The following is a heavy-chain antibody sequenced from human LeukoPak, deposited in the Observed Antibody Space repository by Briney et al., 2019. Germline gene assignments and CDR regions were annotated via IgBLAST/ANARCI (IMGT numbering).Heavy chain of an antibody. D-gene: IGHD3-10*01. CDR1: GFTFSTYA. J-gene: IGHJ4*02. V-gene: IGHV3-48*02. CDR2: ISSSSSTI. CDR3: ARDYYDSGSYWYYFDY. Sequence: GGSLRLSCATSGFTFSTYAMNWVGQAPGKGLEWVSYISSSSSTIYYADSVKGRFTISRDNAKNSLYLQMNSLRDEDTAVYYCARDYYDSGSYWYYFDYWGQGTLVTVSS.